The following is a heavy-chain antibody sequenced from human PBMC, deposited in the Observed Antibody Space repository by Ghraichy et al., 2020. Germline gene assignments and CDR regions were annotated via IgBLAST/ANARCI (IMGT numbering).Heavy chain of an antibody. J-gene: IGHJ4*02. CDR3: AHQTTEQWLDHYFDY. Sequence: SGPTLVKPTQTLTLTCTFSGFSLSTSGVGVGWIRQPPGKALEWLALIYWDDDKRYSPSLKSRLTITKDTSKNQVVLTMTNMDPVDTATYYCAHQTTEQWLDHYFDYWGQGTLVTVSS. CDR2: IYWDDDK. V-gene: IGHV2-5*02. CDR1: GFSLSTSGVG. D-gene: IGHD6-19*01.